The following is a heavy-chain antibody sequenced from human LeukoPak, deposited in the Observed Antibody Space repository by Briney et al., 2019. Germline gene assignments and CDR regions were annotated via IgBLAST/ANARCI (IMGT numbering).Heavy chain of an antibody. D-gene: IGHD3-10*01. Sequence: PGGSLRLSCAASGFTFSNYAMNWVRQAPGKGLEWVSLISGSTGSTYYADSVKGRFSISRDNSKNTVYLQMNSLRAEDTAVYYCARIRGGWYIDYWGQGTLVTVSS. CDR2: ISGSTGST. V-gene: IGHV3-23*01. CDR3: ARIRGGWYIDY. CDR1: GFTFSNYA. J-gene: IGHJ4*02.